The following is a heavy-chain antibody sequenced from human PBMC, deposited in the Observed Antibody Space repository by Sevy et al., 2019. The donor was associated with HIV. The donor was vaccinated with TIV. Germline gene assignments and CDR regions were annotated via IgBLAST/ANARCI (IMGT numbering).Heavy chain of an antibody. D-gene: IGHD2-15*01. CDR2: ISSSGSTI. CDR1: GFTFSDYY. Sequence: GGSLRLSCAASGFTFSDYYMSWIRQAPGKGLEWVSYISSSGSTIYYADSVKGRFTISRANAKNSLYLQMDSLRAEDTAVYYCVRDGLASATDFDYWGQGTLVTVSS. V-gene: IGHV3-11*04. J-gene: IGHJ4*02. CDR3: VRDGLASATDFDY.